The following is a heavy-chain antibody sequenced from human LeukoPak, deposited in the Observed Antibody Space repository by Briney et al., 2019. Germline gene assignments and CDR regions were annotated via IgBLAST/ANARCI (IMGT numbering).Heavy chain of an antibody. V-gene: IGHV4-59*08. CDR1: GGSISSYY. CDR3: ATHTYGDYDNYFDY. Sequence: SETLSLTCTVSGGSISSYYWSWTRQPPGKGLEWIGYIYYSGSTNYNPSLKSRVTISVDTSKNQFSLKLSSVTAADTAVYYCATHTYGDYDNYFDYWGQGTLVTVSS. CDR2: IYYSGST. D-gene: IGHD4-17*01. J-gene: IGHJ4*02.